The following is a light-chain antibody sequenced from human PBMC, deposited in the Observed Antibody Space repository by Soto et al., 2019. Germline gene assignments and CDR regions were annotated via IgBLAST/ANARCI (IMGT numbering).Light chain of an antibody. CDR2: GAS. V-gene: IGKV3-11*01. CDR1: QSVSRR. CDR3: QQRSNWPWT. Sequence: EVVLTQSPGTLSLSPVGRATLSCMASQSVSRRLAWYQQRPGQSPRLLISGASMRASGVPVRFIGSGSGTDFTLTITRLEPEDFAVYYCQQRSNWPWTFGQGTKVDIK. J-gene: IGKJ1*01.